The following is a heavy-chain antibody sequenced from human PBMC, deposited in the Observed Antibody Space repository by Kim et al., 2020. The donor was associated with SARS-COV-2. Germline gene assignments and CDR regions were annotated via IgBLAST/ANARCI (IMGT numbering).Heavy chain of an antibody. CDR3: ARGLAMVRGVFLANNWFDP. V-gene: IGHV4-4*02. Sequence: SETLSLTCAVSGGSISSSNWWSWVRQPPGKGLEWIGEIYHSGSTNYNPSLKSRVTISVDKSKNQFSLKLSSVTAADTAVYYCARGLAMVRGVFLANNWFDPWGQGTLVTVSS. J-gene: IGHJ5*02. D-gene: IGHD3-10*01. CDR1: GGSISSSNW. CDR2: IYHSGST.